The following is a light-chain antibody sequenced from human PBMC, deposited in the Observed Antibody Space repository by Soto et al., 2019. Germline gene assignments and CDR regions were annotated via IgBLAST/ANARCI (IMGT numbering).Light chain of an antibody. Sequence: EIVLTQSPATLSLSPGERATLSCRASQSVSSYLVWYQQEPGQAPRLLIYDASNRGTGIPARFSGSGSGTDFTLTISSLEPEDSAVYYCQQRSNWPPEVTFGQGTRLEIK. J-gene: IGKJ5*01. CDR2: DAS. CDR3: QQRSNWPPEVT. V-gene: IGKV3-11*01. CDR1: QSVSSY.